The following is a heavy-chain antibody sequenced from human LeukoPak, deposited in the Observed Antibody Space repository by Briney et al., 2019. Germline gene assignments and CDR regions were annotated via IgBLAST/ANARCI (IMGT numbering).Heavy chain of an antibody. J-gene: IGHJ6*03. D-gene: IGHD2-8*02. CDR2: IYYSGST. CDR3: ARDGVVCTGGVCYYYYYMDV. CDR1: GGSISSYY. V-gene: IGHV4-59*12. Sequence: PSETLSLTCTVSGGSISSYYWSWIRQPPGKGLEWIGYIYYSGSTNYIPSLKSRVTISVDTSKNQFSLKLSSVTAADTAVYYCARDGVVCTGGVCYYYYYMDVWGKGTTVTVSS.